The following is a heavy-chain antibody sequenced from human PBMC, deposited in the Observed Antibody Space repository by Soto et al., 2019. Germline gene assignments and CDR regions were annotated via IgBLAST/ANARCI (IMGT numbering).Heavy chain of an antibody. J-gene: IGHJ5*02. D-gene: IGHD3-22*01. V-gene: IGHV1-18*01. CDR1: GYTFTSYG. Sequence: ASVKVSCKASGYTFTSYGISGVRQAPGQGLEWMGWISAYNGNTNYAQKLQGRVTMTTDTSTSTADMELRSLRSDDTAVYYCARVASSGYSGCDPSGQVTLVTVCS. CDR2: ISAYNGNT. CDR3: ARVASSGYSGCDP.